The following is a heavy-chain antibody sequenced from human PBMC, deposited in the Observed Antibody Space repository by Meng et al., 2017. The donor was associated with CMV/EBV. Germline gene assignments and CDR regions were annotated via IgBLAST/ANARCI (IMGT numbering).Heavy chain of an antibody. V-gene: IGHV1-69*02. Sequence: SVKVSCKTSGYTFTAYYIHWVRQAPGQGLEWMGRIIPILGIANYAQKFQGRVTITADKSTSTAYMELSSLRSEDTAVYYCARLLTIADAGRNAFDIWGQGTMVTVSS. D-gene: IGHD6-13*01. J-gene: IGHJ3*02. CDR1: GYTFTAYY. CDR3: ARLLTIADAGRNAFDI. CDR2: IIPILGIA.